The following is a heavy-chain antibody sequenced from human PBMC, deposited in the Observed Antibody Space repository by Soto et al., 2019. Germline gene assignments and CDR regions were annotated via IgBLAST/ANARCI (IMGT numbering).Heavy chain of an antibody. Sequence: SVKVSCKASGFTFTSSAVQWVRQARGQRLEGIGWIVVGSGNTNYAQKFQERVTITRDMSTSTAYMELSSLRSEDTAVYYCAARPVLRFLEWLLWGPYGMDVWGQGTTVTVSS. D-gene: IGHD3-3*01. V-gene: IGHV1-58*01. CDR2: IVVGSGNT. CDR3: AARPVLRFLEWLLWGPYGMDV. CDR1: GFTFTSSA. J-gene: IGHJ6*02.